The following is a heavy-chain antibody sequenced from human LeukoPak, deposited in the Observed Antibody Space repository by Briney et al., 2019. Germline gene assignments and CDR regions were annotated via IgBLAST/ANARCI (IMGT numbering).Heavy chain of an antibody. J-gene: IGHJ4*02. CDR1: GYSISSGYY. CDR2: IYHSGST. D-gene: IGHD3-22*01. Sequence: SETLSLTCAVSGYSISSGYYWGWIRQPPGKGLEWIGSIYHSGSTYYNPSLKSRVTISVDTSKNQFSLKLSSVTAADTAVYYCARVVYYDSSGYYLYDYWGQGTLVTVSS. V-gene: IGHV4-38-2*01. CDR3: ARVVYYDSSGYYLYDY.